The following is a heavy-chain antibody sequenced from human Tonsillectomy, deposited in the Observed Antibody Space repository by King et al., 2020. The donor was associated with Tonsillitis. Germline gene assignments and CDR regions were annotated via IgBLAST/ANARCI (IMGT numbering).Heavy chain of an antibody. CDR2: IFYNGST. Sequence: QLQESGPGLVKPSETLSLTCTVSGGSISSYYWSWIRQPPGKGLEWIGYIFYNGSTNYNPSLKSRVTISVDTSKNQFSLKLSSVTAADTAVYYCARGDWASYRPQLDYCGQGTLVTVSS. CDR3: ARGDWASYRPQLDY. V-gene: IGHV4-59*01. CDR1: GGSISSYY. J-gene: IGHJ4*02. D-gene: IGHD3-16*02.